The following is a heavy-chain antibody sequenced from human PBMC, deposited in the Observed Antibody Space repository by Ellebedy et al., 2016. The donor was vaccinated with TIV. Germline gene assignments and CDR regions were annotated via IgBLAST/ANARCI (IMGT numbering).Heavy chain of an antibody. D-gene: IGHD3-16*02. Sequence: GESLKISCAASGFTFSSYGMHWVRQAPGKGLEWVAVIWYDGSNKYYADSVKGRFTISRDNSKNTLYLQMNSLRAEDTAVYYCAKEELSFNYFDYWGQGTLVTVSS. V-gene: IGHV3-33*06. J-gene: IGHJ4*02. CDR3: AKEELSFNYFDY. CDR2: IWYDGSNK. CDR1: GFTFSSYG.